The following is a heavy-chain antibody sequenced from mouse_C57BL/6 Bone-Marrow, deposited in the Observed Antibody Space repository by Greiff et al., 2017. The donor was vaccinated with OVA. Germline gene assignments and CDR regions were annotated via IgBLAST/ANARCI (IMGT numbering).Heavy chain of an antibody. CDR2: ISDGGSYT. V-gene: IGHV5-4*01. Sequence: DVMLVESGGGLVKPGGSLKLSCAASGFTFSSYDMSWVRQTPEKRLEWVATISDGGSYTYYPDNVKGRFTISRDNAKNHLYLQMSHLKSEDTAIYYCAREDYYGSRYIDVWGTGTTVTVSS. D-gene: IGHD1-1*01. CDR1: GFTFSSYD. J-gene: IGHJ1*03. CDR3: AREDYYGSRYIDV.